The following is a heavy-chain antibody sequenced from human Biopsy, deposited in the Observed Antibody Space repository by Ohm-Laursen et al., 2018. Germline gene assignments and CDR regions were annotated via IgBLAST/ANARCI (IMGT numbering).Heavy chain of an antibody. J-gene: IGHJ4*02. CDR2: IYYTGST. V-gene: IGHV4-59*11. Sequence: SHTLSLTCAVTYGSISGHFWSWIRQSPGKGLEWIGDIYYTGSTNSNPSVKSRVTISVDTSKNQFSLKLNSVTAADTAVYFCARDSRGGHLNTTLITGKNLDSWGQGILVTVSS. D-gene: IGHD3-16*01. CDR1: YGSISGHF. CDR3: ARDSRGGHLNTTLITGKNLDS.